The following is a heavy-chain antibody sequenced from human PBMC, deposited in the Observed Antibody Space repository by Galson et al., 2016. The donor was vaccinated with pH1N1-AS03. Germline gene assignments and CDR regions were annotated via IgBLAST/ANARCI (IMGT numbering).Heavy chain of an antibody. CDR2: IDPSGGGT. CDR3: VAYGSGTQAYFDY. D-gene: IGHD3-10*01. J-gene: IGHJ4*02. Sequence: SVKVSCKASGYTFTRYYMHWVRQAPGRGLEWMGVIDPSGGGTTYAQKFHGRVTMTRDTSTTTAHMELSSLRSEDTAIYYCVAYGSGTQAYFDYWGQGTLVTVSS. V-gene: IGHV1-46*01. CDR1: GYTFTRYY.